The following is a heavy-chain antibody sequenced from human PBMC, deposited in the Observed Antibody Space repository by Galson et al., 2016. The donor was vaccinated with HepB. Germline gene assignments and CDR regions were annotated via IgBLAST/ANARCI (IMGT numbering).Heavy chain of an antibody. CDR1: GFSFSTCA. CDR2: ITGSGAST. V-gene: IGHV3-23*01. Sequence: SLRLSCAASGFSFSTCAMNWVRQAPGKGLEWVSTITGSGASTYYVDSVKGRFIVSRANSKNTLYLQMNSLTAGDTATYLCAKEEIAAAGTALDYWGRGTLVTVSS. D-gene: IGHD6-13*01. CDR3: AKEEIAAAGTALDY. J-gene: IGHJ4*02.